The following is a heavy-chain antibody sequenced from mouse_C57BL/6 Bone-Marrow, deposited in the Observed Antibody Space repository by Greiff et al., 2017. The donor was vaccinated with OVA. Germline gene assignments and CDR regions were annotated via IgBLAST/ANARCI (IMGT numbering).Heavy chain of an antibody. J-gene: IGHJ3*01. CDR3: ARRWLLRWMFAY. CDR2: INPNNGGT. V-gene: IGHV1-22*01. CDR1: GYTFTDYN. D-gene: IGHD1-1*01. Sequence: EVQLQQSGPELVKPGASVKMSCKASGYTFTDYNMHWVKQSHGKSLEWIGYINPNNGGTSYNQKFKGKATLTVNKSSSTAYMELRSLTSEDSAVYYCARRWLLRWMFAYWGQGTLVTVSA.